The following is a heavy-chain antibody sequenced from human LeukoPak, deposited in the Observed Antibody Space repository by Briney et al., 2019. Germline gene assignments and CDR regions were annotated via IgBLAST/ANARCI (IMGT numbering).Heavy chain of an antibody. CDR3: ARVRGGYNYDSFDY. CDR2: ITSSSSAI. V-gene: IGHV3-48*04. J-gene: IGHJ4*02. CDR1: GFTFSSYT. D-gene: IGHD5-18*01. Sequence: GGSLRLSCAASGFTFSSYTMNWVRQAPEKGLEWVSYITSSSSAIYYADSVKGRFTISRDNAKNSLYLQMNSLRAEDTAVYYCARVRGGYNYDSFDYWGQGTLLTVSS.